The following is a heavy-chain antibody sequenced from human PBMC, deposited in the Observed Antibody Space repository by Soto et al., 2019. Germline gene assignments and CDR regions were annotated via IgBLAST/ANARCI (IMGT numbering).Heavy chain of an antibody. Sequence: EVQLLESGGGLVQPGGSLTLSCAASGFTFNTYGMTWVRQAPGKGLEWVSTVSGSGGGTYYADSVKGRFTISRVNSKNTMYLQMSNLRAEDPAVYFFARIGPYCGGDCYPDFDFWGLGTPVTVSS. D-gene: IGHD2-21*02. V-gene: IGHV3-23*01. J-gene: IGHJ4*02. CDR3: ARIGPYCGGDCYPDFDF. CDR1: GFTFNTYG. CDR2: VSGSGGGT.